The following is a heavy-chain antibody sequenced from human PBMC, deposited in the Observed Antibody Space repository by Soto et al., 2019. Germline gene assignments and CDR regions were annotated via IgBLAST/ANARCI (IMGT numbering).Heavy chain of an antibody. CDR2: ISSSSSYI. V-gene: IGHV3-21*01. J-gene: IGHJ4*02. CDR1: GFTFSSYS. Sequence: EVQLVESGGGLVKPGRSLRLSCAASGFTFSSYSKNWVRQAPGKGLEWVSSISSSSSYIYYADSVKGRFTISRDNAKNSLYLQMNSLRAEDTAVYYCASLKGSDYWGQGTLVTVSS. CDR3: ASLKGSDY.